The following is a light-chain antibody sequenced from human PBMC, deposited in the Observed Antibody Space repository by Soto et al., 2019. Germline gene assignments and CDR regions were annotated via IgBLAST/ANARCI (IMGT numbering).Light chain of an antibody. CDR3: CSYAGSYTGV. J-gene: IGLJ2*01. CDR2: DVT. CDR1: SSDVGGYNY. V-gene: IGLV2-11*01. Sequence: QSALTQPRSVSGSPGQSVTISCTGTSSDVGGYNYVSWYQQPPGKAPKVIIYDVTKRPSGVPDRFSGSKSGNTASLTISGLQAEDEAEYYCCSYAGSYTGVFGGGTKLTVL.